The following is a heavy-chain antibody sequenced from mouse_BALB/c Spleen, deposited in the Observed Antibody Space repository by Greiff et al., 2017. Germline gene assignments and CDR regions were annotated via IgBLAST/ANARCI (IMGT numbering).Heavy chain of an antibody. CDR2: ISYSGST. D-gene: IGHD1-1*01. CDR3: ARSGGSSSWFAY. Sequence: VQLQQSGPGLVKPSQSLSLTCTVTGYSITSDYAWNWIRQFPGNKLEWMGYISYSGSTSYNPSLKSRISITRDTSKNQFFLQLNSVTTEDTATYYCARSGGSSSWFAYWGQGTLVTVSA. V-gene: IGHV3-2*02. J-gene: IGHJ3*01. CDR1: GYSITSDYA.